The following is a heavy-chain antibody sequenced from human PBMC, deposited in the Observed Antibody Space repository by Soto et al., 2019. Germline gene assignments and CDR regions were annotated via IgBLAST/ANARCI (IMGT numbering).Heavy chain of an antibody. CDR2: IWYDGSNK. J-gene: IGHJ4*02. D-gene: IGHD3-3*01. CDR1: GFTFSSYG. CDR3: ARGGITIFGVVGDDY. V-gene: IGHV3-33*01. Sequence: QVQLVESGGGVVQPGRSLRLSCAASGFTFSSYGMHWVRQAPGKGLEWVAVIWYDGSNKYYADSVKGRFTISRDNSKNTLYLQMNSLRAEDTAVYYCARGGITIFGVVGDDYWGQGTLVTVSS.